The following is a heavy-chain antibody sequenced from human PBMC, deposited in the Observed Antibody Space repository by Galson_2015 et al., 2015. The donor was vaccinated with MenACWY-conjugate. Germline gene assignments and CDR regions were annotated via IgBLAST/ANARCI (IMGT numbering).Heavy chain of an antibody. V-gene: IGHV3-23*01. Sequence: LRLSCAATGFIFSNYAMGWVRQAPGKGLEWVSVISGTGGTTYDADSVQGRFTISRDDSKNTLYLLMNSLRADDTAVYYCAKTSNSGWYGYFDFWGQGTLVTVSS. J-gene: IGHJ4*02. CDR2: ISGTGGTT. CDR1: GFIFSNYA. CDR3: AKTSNSGWYGYFDF. D-gene: IGHD6-19*01.